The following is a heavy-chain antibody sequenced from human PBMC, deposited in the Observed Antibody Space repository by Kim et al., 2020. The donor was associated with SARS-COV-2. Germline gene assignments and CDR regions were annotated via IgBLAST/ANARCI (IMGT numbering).Heavy chain of an antibody. J-gene: IGHJ4*02. Sequence: GESLKISCKGSGYSFTSYWIGWVRQMPGKGLEWMGIIYPGDSDTRYSPSFQGQVTISADKSISTAYLQWSSLKASDTAMYYCARLEYCSGGSCYSGTADYWGQGTLVTVSS. D-gene: IGHD2-15*01. V-gene: IGHV5-51*01. CDR2: IYPGDSDT. CDR3: ARLEYCSGGSCYSGTADY. CDR1: GYSFTSYW.